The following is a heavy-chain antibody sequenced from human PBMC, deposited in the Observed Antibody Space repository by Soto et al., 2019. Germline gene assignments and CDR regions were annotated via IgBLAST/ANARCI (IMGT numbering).Heavy chain of an antibody. J-gene: IGHJ4*02. Sequence: SETLSLTCAVSGGSLSSGGYSWSWIRQPPGKGLEWIGYIYHSGSTYYNPSLKSRVTISVDRSKNQFSLKLSSVTAADTAVYYCAKCITALGPIDYWGQGTLVTVS. D-gene: IGHD6-6*01. CDR2: IYHSGST. CDR3: AKCITALGPIDY. V-gene: IGHV4-30-2*01. CDR1: GGSLSSGGYS.